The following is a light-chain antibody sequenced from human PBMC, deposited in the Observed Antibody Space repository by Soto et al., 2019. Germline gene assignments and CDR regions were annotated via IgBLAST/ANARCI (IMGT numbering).Light chain of an antibody. Sequence: DIQITQSPSSLSASVGDRVTITCQASQDISKYLSWYQQKPGKAPKLLIYDASNLERGVPPRFSGSGSGTDFTFTISSLQPEDIATYYCHHYDNHPSTFGQGTKLEIK. V-gene: IGKV1-33*01. CDR3: HHYDNHPST. CDR1: QDISKY. CDR2: DAS. J-gene: IGKJ2*01.